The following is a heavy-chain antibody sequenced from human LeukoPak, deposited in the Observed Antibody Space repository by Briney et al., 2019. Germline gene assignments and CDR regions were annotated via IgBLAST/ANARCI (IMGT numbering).Heavy chain of an antibody. CDR3: ARSYPRIAARCYFAY. CDR2: IYHSGST. V-gene: IGHV4-38-2*01. D-gene: IGHD6-6*01. J-gene: IGHJ4*02. Sequence: SETLSLTCAVSGYSISSGYYWGWIRQPPGKGLEGIGGIYHSGSTYYNPSLKSRVTISVDPSKNQFSLKLSSVTAADTAVYYCARSYPRIAARCYFAYSGQGTPVTVSS. CDR1: GYSISSGYY.